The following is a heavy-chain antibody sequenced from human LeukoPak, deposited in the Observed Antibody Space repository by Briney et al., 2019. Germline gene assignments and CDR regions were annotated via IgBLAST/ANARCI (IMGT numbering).Heavy chain of an antibody. CDR1: GFTFSTSP. J-gene: IGHJ4*02. CDR3: AKGGHHYNPFYN. V-gene: IGHV3-23*01. CDR2: IHAGGSDP. D-gene: IGHD3-22*01. Sequence: GGSLRLSWVVAGFTFSTSPMGWVRQAPGKGLEWVSSIHAGGSDPFCAGSGEGRCTISRDNSKNTLSLQLTSLRAEDTAIYFCAKGGHHYNPFYNWGQGTLVTVSS.